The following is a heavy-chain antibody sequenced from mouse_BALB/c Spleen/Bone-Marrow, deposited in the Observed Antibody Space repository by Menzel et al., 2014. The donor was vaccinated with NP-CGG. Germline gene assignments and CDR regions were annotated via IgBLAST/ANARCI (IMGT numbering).Heavy chain of an antibody. D-gene: IGHD1-1*01. Sequence: VQLQQSGPELVKPGASVKISCKASGYAFSSSWMNWVRQRPGQGLEWIGRIYPGDGDTNYNGKFKGKATLTADKSSSTAYMQLSSPTSVDSAVYFCARDYYGSSYDYWGQGTTLTVSS. V-gene: IGHV1-82*01. CDR3: ARDYYGSSYDY. J-gene: IGHJ2*01. CDR2: IYPGDGDT. CDR1: GYAFSSSW.